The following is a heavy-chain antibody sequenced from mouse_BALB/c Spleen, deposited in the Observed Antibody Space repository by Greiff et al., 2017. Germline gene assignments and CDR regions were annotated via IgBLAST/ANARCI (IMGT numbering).Heavy chain of an antibody. CDR1: GYSITSGYY. D-gene: IGHD1-1*01. Sequence: VQLKESGPGLVKPSQSLSLTCSVTGYSITSGYYWNWIRQFPGNKLEWMGYISYDGSNNYNPSLKNRISITRDTSKNQFFLKLNSVTTEDTATYYCARGDYYGTPAYWGQGTLVTVSA. CDR3: ARGDYYGTPAY. V-gene: IGHV3-6*02. J-gene: IGHJ3*01. CDR2: ISYDGSN.